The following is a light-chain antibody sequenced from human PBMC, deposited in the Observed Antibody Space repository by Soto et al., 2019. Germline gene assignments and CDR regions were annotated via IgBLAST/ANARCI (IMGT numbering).Light chain of an antibody. J-gene: IGKJ2*01. CDR3: QQRSNSPRT. Sequence: EIVLTQSPATLSLSPGERATLSCRASQSISSYLAWYQQKPGQAPRLLISDASNRATGIPARFSGSGSGTDFTLTISSLEPEDFATYYCQQRSNSPRTFGQGTKLEIK. CDR2: DAS. CDR1: QSISSY. V-gene: IGKV3-11*01.